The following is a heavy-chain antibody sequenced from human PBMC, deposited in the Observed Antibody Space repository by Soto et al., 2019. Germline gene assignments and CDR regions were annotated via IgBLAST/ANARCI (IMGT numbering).Heavy chain of an antibody. D-gene: IGHD4-17*01. Sequence: GASVKVSCKASGYTFTSYGISWVRQAPGQGLEWMGWISAYNGNTNYAQKLQGRVTMTTDKSTSTAYMELSSLRSEDTAVYYCARSACGDYPEEYYGMDVWGQGTTVTVSS. CDR3: ARSACGDYPEEYYGMDV. CDR1: GYTFTSYG. V-gene: IGHV1-18*01. CDR2: ISAYNGNT. J-gene: IGHJ6*02.